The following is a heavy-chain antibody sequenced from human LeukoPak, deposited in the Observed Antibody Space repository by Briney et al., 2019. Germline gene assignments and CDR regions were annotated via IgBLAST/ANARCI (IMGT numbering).Heavy chain of an antibody. CDR2: ISYDGSNE. Sequence: GRSLRLSCAASGFTFSGYAMHWVRQAPGKGLEWVAVISYDGSNEYYADSVKDRFTISRDNSKNTLYLQMNSLSVEDTAVYYCARVGYYASGPFSYFDYWGQGTLVTVSS. CDR1: GFTFSGYA. J-gene: IGHJ4*02. V-gene: IGHV3-30-3*01. CDR3: ARVGYYASGPFSYFDY. D-gene: IGHD3-10*01.